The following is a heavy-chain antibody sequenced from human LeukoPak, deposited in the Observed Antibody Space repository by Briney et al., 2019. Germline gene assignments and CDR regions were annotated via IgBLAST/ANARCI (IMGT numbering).Heavy chain of an antibody. CDR2: INPNNGGT. Sequence: ASVKVSCKASGYTFTGYYIHWVRQAPGQGLEWMGWINPNNGGTNYAQKFQARVTMTRDTSISTAYMELSRLTSDDTAVYYCARDTSSSPGYWGQGTLVTVSS. CDR3: ARDTSSSPGY. CDR1: GYTFTGYY. J-gene: IGHJ4*02. D-gene: IGHD6-19*01. V-gene: IGHV1-2*02.